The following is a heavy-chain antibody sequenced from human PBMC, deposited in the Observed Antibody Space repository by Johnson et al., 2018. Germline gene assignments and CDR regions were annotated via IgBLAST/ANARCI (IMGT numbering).Heavy chain of an antibody. Sequence: VQLVQSGGGLIQPGGSLRLSCAASGFTVSSNYMSWVRQAPGQGLEWVSVIYSGGSTNYADSVKGRFPIPRKISKNTLNLQMNSLEAEDTAVYHCARYRVNYSSGPSYGMDVWGQGTTVTVSS. CDR3: ARYRVNYSSGPSYGMDV. CDR1: GFTVSSNY. J-gene: IGHJ6*02. D-gene: IGHD6-19*01. CDR2: IYSGGST. V-gene: IGHV3-53*01.